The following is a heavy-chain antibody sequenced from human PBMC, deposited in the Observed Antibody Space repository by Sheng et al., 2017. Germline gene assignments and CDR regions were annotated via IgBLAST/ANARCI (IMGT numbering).Heavy chain of an antibody. Sequence: QVQLVESGGGVVQPGRSLRLSCAASGFTFSSYGMHWVRQAPGKGLEWVAVIWYDGSNKYYADSVKGRFTISRDNSKNTLYLQMNSLRAEDTAVYYCARDLAAGRYEYGMDVWGQGTTVTVSS. CDR1: GFTFSSYG. CDR2: IWYDGSNK. D-gene: IGHD6-13*01. CDR3: ARDLAAGRYEYGMDV. V-gene: IGHV3-33*01. J-gene: IGHJ6*02.